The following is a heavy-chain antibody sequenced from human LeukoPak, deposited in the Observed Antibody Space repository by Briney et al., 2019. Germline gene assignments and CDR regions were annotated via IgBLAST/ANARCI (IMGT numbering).Heavy chain of an antibody. CDR1: GGSISSYY. CDR3: ARAYGSGSYGYFDY. CDR2: IYYSGST. V-gene: IGHV4-59*01. Sequence: SETLSLTCTVSGGSISSYYWSWIRQPPGKGLEWIGYIYYSGSTNYHPSLKSRVTISVDTSKNQFSLKLSSVTAADTAVYYCARAYGSGSYGYFDYWGQGTLVTVSS. D-gene: IGHD3-10*01. J-gene: IGHJ4*02.